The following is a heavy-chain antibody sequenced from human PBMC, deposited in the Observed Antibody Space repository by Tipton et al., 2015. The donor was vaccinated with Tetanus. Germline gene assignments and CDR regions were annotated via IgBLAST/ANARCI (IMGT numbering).Heavy chain of an antibody. CDR2: IHYTGST. V-gene: IGHV4-39*01. CDR3: ARHFNSYSSYMDV. CDR1: GSSINNNNDF. Sequence: TLSLTCTVSGSSINNNNDFLGWIRQPPGKGLEWIASIHYTGSTYYNPSLKSRFYIFVDTSKNQFSLELASVTAAYTAVYYCARHFNSYSSYMDVWGKGTTVTVSS. J-gene: IGHJ6*03.